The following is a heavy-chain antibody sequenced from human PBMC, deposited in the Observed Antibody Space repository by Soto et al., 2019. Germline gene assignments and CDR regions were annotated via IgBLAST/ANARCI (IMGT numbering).Heavy chain of an antibody. J-gene: IGHJ4*02. CDR2: ISYDGIRK. V-gene: IGHV3-30-3*01. CDR1: GFTFSDYA. CDR3: ARDRWESYYERYLFDY. Sequence: QVQLVESGGGVVQPGRSLRLACAASGFTFSDYAMHWVRQAPGKGLEWVAAISYDGIRKNYADSVKSRFTISRLNSKNTLYLQMNSLRPEDTAVYYCARDRWESYYERYLFDYWGQGTLVTVSS. D-gene: IGHD3-16*01.